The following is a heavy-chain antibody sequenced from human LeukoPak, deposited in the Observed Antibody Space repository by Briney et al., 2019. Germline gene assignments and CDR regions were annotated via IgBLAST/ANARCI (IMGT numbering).Heavy chain of an antibody. V-gene: IGHV4-59*02. CDR1: GGSVSSYY. CDR3: ARETSQKGAHYMDV. D-gene: IGHD3-16*01. J-gene: IGHJ6*03. Sequence: SETLSLTCTVSGGSVSSYYWSWIRQPPGKGLEWVGAIYYSGYTNYNPSPKSRLTISVDTSKNQFSLKLRSVTAADTAVYYCARETSQKGAHYMDVWGKGTTVTISS. CDR2: IYYSGYT.